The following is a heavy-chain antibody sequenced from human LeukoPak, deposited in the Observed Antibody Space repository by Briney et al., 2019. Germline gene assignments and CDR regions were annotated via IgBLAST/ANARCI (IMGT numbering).Heavy chain of an antibody. CDR3: ARGLDSSGYYSLLAIFYYYYYMDV. J-gene: IGHJ6*03. CDR1: GYTFTSYD. V-gene: IGHV1-8*01. Sequence: ASVNVSCKASGYTFTSYDINWVRQAPGQGLEWMGWMNPNSGNTVYAQKFQGRVTMTRNTSISTAYMELSSLRSEDTAVYYCARGLDSSGYYSLLAIFYYYYYMDVWGKGTTVTISS. CDR2: MNPNSGNT. D-gene: IGHD3-22*01.